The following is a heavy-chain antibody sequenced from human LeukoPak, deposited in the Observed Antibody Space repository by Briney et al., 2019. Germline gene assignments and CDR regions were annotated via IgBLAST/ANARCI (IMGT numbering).Heavy chain of an antibody. CDR1: GYTFTMYD. CDR2: MNPNSGNT. J-gene: IGHJ3*02. Sequence: GASVKVSCKASGYTFTMYDINWVRQATGQGLEWMGWMNPNSGNTDYAQKFQGRVTITGNPSISTAYVELSSLKSEDTAVYYCARAGAYSSSWYPLGAFDIWGQGTMVTVSS. D-gene: IGHD6-13*01. CDR3: ARAGAYSSSWYPLGAFDI. V-gene: IGHV1-8*03.